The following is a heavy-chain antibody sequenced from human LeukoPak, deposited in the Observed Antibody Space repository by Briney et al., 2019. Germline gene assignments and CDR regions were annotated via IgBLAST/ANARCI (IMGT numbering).Heavy chain of an antibody. CDR3: ARGGKYSSSWAFDY. V-gene: IGHV1-8*01. D-gene: IGHD6-13*01. CDR1: GYTFTSYD. J-gene: IGHJ4*02. CDR2: TNPNGGNT. Sequence: ASVKLSCKASGYTFTSYDINWVRQATGQGLEWMGWTNPNGGNTGYAQKFQGRVTMTRNTSISTAYMELSSLRSEDTAVYYCARGGKYSSSWAFDYWGQGTLVTVSS.